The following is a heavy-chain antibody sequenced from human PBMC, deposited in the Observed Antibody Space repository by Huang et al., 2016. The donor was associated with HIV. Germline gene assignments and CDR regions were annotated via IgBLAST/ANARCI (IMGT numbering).Heavy chain of an antibody. CDR2: RNNNGSKM. V-gene: IGHV3-48*02. CDR1: GFTLSAYS. J-gene: IGHJ1*01. CDR3: ATSYGYFPH. Sequence: EVQLVESGGGLVQPGGSLTLSCAASGFTLSAYSMNWVRQTPWKGLDWVSYRNNNGSKMFYAEAVKGRFTISRDNAKNSLYLQMNSLRDDDTAVFYCATSYGYFPHWGQGTLVTVSS. D-gene: IGHD5-18*01.